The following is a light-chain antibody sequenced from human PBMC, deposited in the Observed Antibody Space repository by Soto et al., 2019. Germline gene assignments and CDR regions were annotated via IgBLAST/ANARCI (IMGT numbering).Light chain of an antibody. Sequence: DIEMTQSPASLSAAVGDRVTISCRASQRIRSYLNWYQQKPGQAPQLLIYAASNLQSGVPSRFSGSGSGTDFTLTICSLQPEDFSTYYCQQCYSSPITFGQGILLEI. J-gene: IGKJ5*01. CDR3: QQCYSSPIT. CDR1: QRIRSY. V-gene: IGKV1-39*01. CDR2: AAS.